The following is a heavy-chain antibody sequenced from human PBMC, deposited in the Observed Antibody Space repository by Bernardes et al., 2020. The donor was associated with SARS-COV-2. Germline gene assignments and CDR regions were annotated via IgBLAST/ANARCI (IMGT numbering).Heavy chain of an antibody. D-gene: IGHD1-7*01. CDR3: ARENYTEGGFDI. J-gene: IGHJ3*02. CDR2: ISSTSTI. V-gene: IGHV3-48*02. Sequence: GGSLRLSCAASGFTFSSYNMNWVRQAPGKGLEWVSYISSTSTIYYADSVKGRFTISRDNANNSLYLQMNSLRDEDTAVYYCARENYTEGGFDIWGQGTMVTVSS. CDR1: GFTFSSYN.